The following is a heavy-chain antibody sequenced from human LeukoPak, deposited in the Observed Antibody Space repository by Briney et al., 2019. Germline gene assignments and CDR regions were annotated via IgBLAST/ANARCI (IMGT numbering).Heavy chain of an antibody. CDR3: AGKRRVDPNYSDY. CDR2: VRGQEKNYAT. D-gene: IGHD5-12*01. V-gene: IGHV3-73*01. J-gene: IGHJ4*02. CDR1: GIGFSGSA. Sequence: PGGSLKLSCAASGIGFSGSAVHWVRHSSGRGLEWVGCVRGQEKNYATIYGASVIGRFTISRDNAKNSLYLQMNSLRAEDTAVYYCAGKRRVDPNYSDYWGQGTLVTVSS.